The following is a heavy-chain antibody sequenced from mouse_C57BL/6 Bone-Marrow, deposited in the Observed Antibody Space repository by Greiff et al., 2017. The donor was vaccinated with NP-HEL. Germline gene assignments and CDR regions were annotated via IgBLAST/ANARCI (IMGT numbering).Heavy chain of an antibody. J-gene: IGHJ3*01. Sequence: QVQLQQPGAELVKPGASVKLSCKASGYTFTSYWMPWVKQRPGQGLEWIGMIHPNSGSTNYNEKFKSKATLTVDKSSSTAYMQLSSLTSEDSAVYYCARGGLRRWVAYWGQGTLVTVSA. CDR2: IHPNSGST. CDR1: GYTFTSYW. V-gene: IGHV1-64*01. D-gene: IGHD2-4*01. CDR3: ARGGLRRWVAY.